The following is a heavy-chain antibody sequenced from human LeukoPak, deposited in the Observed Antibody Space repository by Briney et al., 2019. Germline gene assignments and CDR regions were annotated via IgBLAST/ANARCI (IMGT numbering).Heavy chain of an antibody. CDR1: GGSISSYY. CDR2: IYYSGST. Sequence: PSETLSLTCTVSGGSISSYYWSWIRQPPGKGLEWIGYIYYSGSTNYNPSLKSRVTISVDTSKNQFSLELSSVTAADTAVYYCARDLTTPPYNWFDPWGQGTLVTVSS. D-gene: IGHD4-11*01. J-gene: IGHJ5*02. V-gene: IGHV4-59*12. CDR3: ARDLTTPPYNWFDP.